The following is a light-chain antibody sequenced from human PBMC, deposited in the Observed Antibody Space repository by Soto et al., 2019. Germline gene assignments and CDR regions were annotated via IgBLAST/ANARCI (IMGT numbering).Light chain of an antibody. V-gene: IGLV2-11*01. CDR2: DVS. CDR3: CSYAGSYTLV. CDR1: SSDVGGYNY. Sequence: QSALTQPRSVSGSPGQSVTISCTGTSSDVGGYNYVSWYQQLPGKAPQLIIYDVSKRPSGVPDRFSGSKSGNTASLTISGLQAEDEADYSCCSYAGSYTLVFGGGTKLTVL. J-gene: IGLJ2*01.